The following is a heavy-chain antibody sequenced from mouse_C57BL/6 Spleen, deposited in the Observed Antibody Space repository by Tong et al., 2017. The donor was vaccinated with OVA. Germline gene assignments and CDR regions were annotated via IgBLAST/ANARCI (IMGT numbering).Heavy chain of an antibody. CDR1: GFTFSDYG. CDR2: ISSGSSTI. J-gene: IGHJ3*01. Sequence: EVQLQESGGGLVKPGGSLKLSCAASGFTFSDYGMHWVRQAPEKGLEWVAYISSGSSTIYYADTVKGRFTISRDNARNTLYLQMSSLKSEDTAMYYCTREGPYYGNYEEVVWFAYWGQGTLVTVSA. D-gene: IGHD2-10*01. V-gene: IGHV5-17*03. CDR3: TREGPYYGNYEEVVWFAY.